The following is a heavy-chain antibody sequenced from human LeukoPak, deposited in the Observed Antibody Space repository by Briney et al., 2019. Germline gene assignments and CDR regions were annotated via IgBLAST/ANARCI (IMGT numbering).Heavy chain of an antibody. CDR3: ARGRYLDWYDC. D-gene: IGHD3-9*01. CDR1: GDCVSSNSAA. V-gene: IGHV6-1*01. J-gene: IGHJ4*02. CDR2: TYYRSGWHN. Sequence: SQTLSLTCAISGDCVSSNSAAWSWMRQSPSRGLEWLVRTYYRSGWHNDYAVSVKSRITINPDTSKNQFSLQVNSATPEDTAVYYCARGRYLDWYDCWGQGTLVTVSS.